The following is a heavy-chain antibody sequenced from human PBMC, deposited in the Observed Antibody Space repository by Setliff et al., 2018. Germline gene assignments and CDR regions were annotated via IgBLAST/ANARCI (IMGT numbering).Heavy chain of an antibody. Sequence: ASVKVSCKASGYTFTDYYIHWVRQAPGQGLEWMGRINPDSGGTNYAQKFQGRVTMTRDTSITAAYMELSRLRSDDSAVYYCARGGSWYFDYWGQGTLVTVSS. CDR2: INPDSGGT. D-gene: IGHD3-16*01. CDR3: ARGGSWYFDY. J-gene: IGHJ4*02. CDR1: GYTFTDYY. V-gene: IGHV1-2*06.